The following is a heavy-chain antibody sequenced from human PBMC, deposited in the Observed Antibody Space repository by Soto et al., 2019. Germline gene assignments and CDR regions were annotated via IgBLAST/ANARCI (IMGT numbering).Heavy chain of an antibody. D-gene: IGHD2-15*01. CDR2: IYTSGST. J-gene: IGHJ6*02. CDR3: ARDGHCSGGSCSNYYGMDV. Sequence: QVQLQESGPGLVKPSETLSLTCTVSGGSISSYYWSWIRQPAGKGLEWIGRIYTSGSTNYNPSLKSRVTMSVDTSKNQFSLKLSSVTAADTAVYYCARDGHCSGGSCSNYYGMDVWGQGTTVTVSS. V-gene: IGHV4-4*07. CDR1: GGSISSYY.